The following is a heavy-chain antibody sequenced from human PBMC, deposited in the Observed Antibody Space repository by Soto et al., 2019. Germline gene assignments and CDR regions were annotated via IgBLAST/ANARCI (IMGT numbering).Heavy chain of an antibody. CDR3: ARQYGDYDLNWFDP. J-gene: IGHJ5*02. Sequence: SETLSITCTVSGGSISSGGYYWSWIRQHPGKGLEWIGYIYYSGSTYYNPSLKSRVTISVDTSKNQFSLKLSSVTAADTAVYYCARQYGDYDLNWFDPWGQGTLVTVSS. V-gene: IGHV4-31*03. D-gene: IGHD4-17*01. CDR2: IYYSGST. CDR1: GGSISSGGYY.